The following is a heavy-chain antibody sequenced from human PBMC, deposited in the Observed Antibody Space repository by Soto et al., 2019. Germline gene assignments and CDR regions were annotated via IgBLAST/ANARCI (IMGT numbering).Heavy chain of an antibody. V-gene: IGHV3-21*01. CDR3: VIVVAFDI. CDR1: GFTFSSYS. D-gene: IGHD2-2*01. Sequence: EVQLVESGGGLVKPGGSLRLSCAPSGFTFSSYSMNWVRQAPGKGLEWVSSISSSSSYIYYADSVKGRFTISRDNAKKSLYLKMNRLRAEDTAVYYCVIVVAFDIWGQGTMVTVSS. CDR2: ISSSSSYI. J-gene: IGHJ3*02.